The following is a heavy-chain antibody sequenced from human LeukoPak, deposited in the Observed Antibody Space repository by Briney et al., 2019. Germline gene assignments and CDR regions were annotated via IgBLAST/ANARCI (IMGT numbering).Heavy chain of an antibody. CDR2: IKTDGTEN. Sequence: GGSLRLSCAASGFTFSSYWMGWVRQAPGKGLEWVANIKTDGTENYYVDSVKGRFTISRDNAKNSLYLQMNSLRAEDTAVYYCATLGAYDRFDSWGQGTLVTVSS. J-gene: IGHJ4*02. D-gene: IGHD5-12*01. CDR3: ATLGAYDRFDS. CDR1: GFTFSSYW. V-gene: IGHV3-7*05.